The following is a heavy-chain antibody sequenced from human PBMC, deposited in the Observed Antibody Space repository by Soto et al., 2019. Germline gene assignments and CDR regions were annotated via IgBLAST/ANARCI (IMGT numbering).Heavy chain of an antibody. CDR3: ARDRVECSGGSYWRSVDDT. D-gene: IGHD2-15*01. CDR2: INPSGGST. CDR1: GYTFISYY. V-gene: IGHV1-46*01. Sequence: GASGKVSCKASGYTFISYYMYWVRQAPGQGLEWMGIINPSGGSTNYAQKFQGRVTMTRDTSTSTVYMELSSLRSEDTAVYYCARDRVECSGGSYWRSVDDTWG. J-gene: IGHJ5*01.